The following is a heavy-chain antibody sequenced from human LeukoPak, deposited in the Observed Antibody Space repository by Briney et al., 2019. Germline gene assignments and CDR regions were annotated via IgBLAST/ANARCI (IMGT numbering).Heavy chain of an antibody. V-gene: IGHV4-39*07. CDR2: IYYSGST. CDR3: SRRLVTGSYEDYFDY. Sequence: AETLSLTCTVSGVSISSSSYSWGWLRQRPGKGLEWIVSIYYSGSTYSNPSLRSLATMPVDTSNNQFSLKLSSVTAADTAVYYCSRRLVTGSYEDYFDYWSQGTLVTVSS. CDR1: GVSISSSSYS. J-gene: IGHJ4*02. D-gene: IGHD1-26*01.